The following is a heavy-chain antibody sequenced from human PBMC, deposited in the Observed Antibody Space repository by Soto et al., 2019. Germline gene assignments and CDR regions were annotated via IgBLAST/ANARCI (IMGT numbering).Heavy chain of an antibody. D-gene: IGHD5-18*01. CDR3: AREWGEDTAMVIRYYYYYGIDV. CDR2: ISSSGSTI. V-gene: IGHV3-11*01. Sequence: QVQLVESGGGLVKPGGSLRLSCAASGFTFSDYYMSWIRQAPGKVLEWVSYISSSGSTIYYADSVKGRFTIYRDNAKNSLYLQMNILRAEDTTVYYCAREWGEDTAMVIRYYYYYGIDVWGQWTTVTVSS. CDR1: GFTFSDYY. J-gene: IGHJ6*02.